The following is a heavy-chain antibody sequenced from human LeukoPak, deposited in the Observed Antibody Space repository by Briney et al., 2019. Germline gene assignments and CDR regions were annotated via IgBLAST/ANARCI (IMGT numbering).Heavy chain of an antibody. D-gene: IGHD3-9*01. Sequence: PSETLSLTCTVSGGSISSSSYYWGWIRQPPGKGLEWIGSIYYSGSTYYNPSLKSRVTISVDTSKNQFSLKLSSVTAADTAVYYCARLGTEFDWLLSGPAEYFQHWGQGTLVTVSS. CDR1: GGSISSSSYY. CDR2: IYYSGST. CDR3: ARLGTEFDWLLSGPAEYFQH. J-gene: IGHJ1*01. V-gene: IGHV4-39*01.